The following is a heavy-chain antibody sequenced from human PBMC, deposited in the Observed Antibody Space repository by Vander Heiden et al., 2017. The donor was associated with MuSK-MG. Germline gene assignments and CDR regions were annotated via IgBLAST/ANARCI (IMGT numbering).Heavy chain of an antibody. Sequence: QVQLVESGGGVVQPGGSLRLSCAASAFTFSSYAMHWVRQAPGKGLEWVAFIRYDGSNKYYADSVKGRFTISRDNSKNTLYLQMNSLRAEDTAVYYCGKGRDGYLDYWGQGTLVTVSS. CDR1: AFTFSSYA. J-gene: IGHJ4*02. CDR3: GKGRDGYLDY. CDR2: IRYDGSNK. V-gene: IGHV3-30*02.